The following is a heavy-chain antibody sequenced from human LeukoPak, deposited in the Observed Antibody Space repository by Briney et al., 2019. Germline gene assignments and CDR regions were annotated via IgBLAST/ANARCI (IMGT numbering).Heavy chain of an antibody. V-gene: IGHV4-39*07. CDR2: IYYSGST. CDR3: AREDRTTVTTDY. D-gene: IGHD4-17*01. Sequence: PSETLSLTCTVSGGSISSSSYYWGWIRQPPGKGLEWIGSIYYSGSTYYNPSLKSRVTISVDTSKNQFSLKLSSVTAADTAVYYCAREDRTTVTTDYWGQGTLVTVSS. J-gene: IGHJ4*02. CDR1: GGSISSSSYY.